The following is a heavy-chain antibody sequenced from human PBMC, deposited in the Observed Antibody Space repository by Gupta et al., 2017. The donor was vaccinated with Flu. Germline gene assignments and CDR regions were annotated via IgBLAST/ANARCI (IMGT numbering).Heavy chain of an antibody. D-gene: IGHD4-23*01. CDR1: GFTFSSYG. CDR2: IWYDGSNK. V-gene: IGHV3-33*01. CDR3: ARDGNTVVTISDWFDP. J-gene: IGHJ5*02. Sequence: QVQLVESGGGVVQPGRSLRLSCAASGFTFSSYGLHWVRQAPGKGLEWVAVIWYDGSNKYYADSVKGRFTISRDNSKNTLYLQMNSLRAEDTAVYYCARDGNTVVTISDWFDPWGQGTLVTVSS.